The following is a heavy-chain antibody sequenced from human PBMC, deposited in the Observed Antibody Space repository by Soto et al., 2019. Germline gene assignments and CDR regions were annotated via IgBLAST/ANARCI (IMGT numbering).Heavy chain of an antibody. CDR3: ARTRGPYSSGWDY. Sequence: EVQLVESGGGLVQPGGSLRLSCAASGFTFSSYWMSWVRQAPGKGLEWVANIKQDGSEKYYVDSVKGRFTISRDNAKNSLYLQMNSLRAEDTAVYYCARTRGPYSSGWDYWGQGTLVTVSS. J-gene: IGHJ4*02. V-gene: IGHV3-7*03. CDR2: IKQDGSEK. D-gene: IGHD6-19*01. CDR1: GFTFSSYW.